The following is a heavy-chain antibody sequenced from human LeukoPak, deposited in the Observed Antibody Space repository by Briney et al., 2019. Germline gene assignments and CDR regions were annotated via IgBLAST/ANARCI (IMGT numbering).Heavy chain of an antibody. Sequence: ASVKVSCKASGYTSTNNYMHWVRQAPGQGLEWMGIINTSSGSTSYAQKFQGRVTMTRDTSTTTVYMELRSLRSEDTAVYYCAGHGTTLSDWGQGTLVTVSS. CDR1: GYTSTNNY. CDR2: INTSSGST. V-gene: IGHV1-46*03. D-gene: IGHD1-14*01. J-gene: IGHJ4*02. CDR3: AGHGTTLSD.